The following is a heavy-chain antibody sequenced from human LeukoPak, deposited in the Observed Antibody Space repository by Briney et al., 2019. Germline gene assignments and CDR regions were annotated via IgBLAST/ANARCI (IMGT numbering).Heavy chain of an antibody. CDR3: AKELKIGWPFDY. CDR2: IDGSGAYT. J-gene: IGHJ4*02. CDR1: GFTFSTYT. V-gene: IGHV3-23*01. D-gene: IGHD6-19*01. Sequence: PGGSLRLSCAASGFTFSTYTMTWVRQASGKGLEWVSGIDGSGAYTYYGDSVRGRFTISRDNFKNTLYLQLNSLRAEDTAVYYCAKELKIGWPFDYWGQGTLVTVSS.